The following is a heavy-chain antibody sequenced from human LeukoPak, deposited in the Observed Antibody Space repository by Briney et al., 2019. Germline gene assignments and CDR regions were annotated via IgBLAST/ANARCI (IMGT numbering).Heavy chain of an antibody. D-gene: IGHD7-27*01. J-gene: IGHJ4*02. CDR2: IYSDGRT. CDR1: GFTVSSNY. CDR3: VRTPPNWGFDY. Sequence: PGGSLRLSCAASGFTVSSNYMSWVRQAPGKGLEWVSVIYSDGRTYYADSVKGRFTISRDNSKNTLYLETNSLRSGDTAIYYCVRTPPNWGFDYWGQGTLVTVSS. V-gene: IGHV3-53*05.